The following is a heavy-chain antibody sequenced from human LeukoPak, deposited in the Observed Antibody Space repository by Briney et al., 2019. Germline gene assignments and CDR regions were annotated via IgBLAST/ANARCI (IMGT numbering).Heavy chain of an antibody. J-gene: IGHJ4*02. CDR1: GGTFSSYA. Sequence: SVKVSCKASGGTFSSYAISWVRQAPGQGLEWMGGIIPIFGTASYAQKFQGRVTITADESTSTAYMELSSLRSEDTAVYYCARGGGSGYFDYWGQGTLVTVSS. D-gene: IGHD3-10*01. CDR3: ARGGGSGYFDY. V-gene: IGHV1-69*01. CDR2: IIPIFGTA.